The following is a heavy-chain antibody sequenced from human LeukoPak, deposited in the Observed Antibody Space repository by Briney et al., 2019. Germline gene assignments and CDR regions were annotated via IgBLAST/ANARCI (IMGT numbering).Heavy chain of an antibody. V-gene: IGHV1-2*02. CDR1: GYSFTGYC. CDR3: ASSLNSRSSSC. CDR2: ICPESGGT. J-gene: IGHJ4*02. Sequence: ASVKVSCKASGYSFTGYCMHWVRQAPGQGLEWMGRICPESGGTNYAQKFQGRVTMTTDTTVSTAYMELSGLKSDDTAVYYCASSLNSRSSSCWGQGTRVTVSS. D-gene: IGHD6-13*01.